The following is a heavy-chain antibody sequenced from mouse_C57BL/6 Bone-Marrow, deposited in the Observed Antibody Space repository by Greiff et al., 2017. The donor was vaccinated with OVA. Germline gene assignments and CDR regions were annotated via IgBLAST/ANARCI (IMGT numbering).Heavy chain of an antibody. CDR3: TTAYYYGRWYFDV. CDR1: GFNIKDDY. CDR2: IDPENGDT. Sequence: EVQLQESGAELVRPGASVKLSCTASGFNIKDDYMHWVKQRPEQGLEWIGWIDPENGDTEYASKFQGKATITADTSSNTAYLQLSSLTSEDTAVYYCTTAYYYGRWYFDVWGTGTTVTVSS. J-gene: IGHJ1*03. V-gene: IGHV14-4*01. D-gene: IGHD1-1*01.